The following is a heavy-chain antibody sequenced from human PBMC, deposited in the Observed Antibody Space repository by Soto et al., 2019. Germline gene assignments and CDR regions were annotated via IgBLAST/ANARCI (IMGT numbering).Heavy chain of an antibody. J-gene: IGHJ5*02. CDR1: GFTFSDYY. D-gene: IGHD6-13*01. Sequence: QVQLVESGGGLVKPGGSLRLSCAASGFTFSDYYMSWIRQAPGKGLEWVSYISSSSSYTNYADSVKGRFTISRDNAKNSLYLQMNSLRAEDTAVYYCATVIAAAGTTPGFDPWGQGTLVTVSS. CDR2: ISSSSSYT. V-gene: IGHV3-11*06. CDR3: ATVIAAAGTTPGFDP.